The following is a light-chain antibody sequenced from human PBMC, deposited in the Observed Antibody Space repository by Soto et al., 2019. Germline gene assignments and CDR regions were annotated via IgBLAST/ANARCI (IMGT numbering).Light chain of an antibody. CDR2: DAS. V-gene: IGKV3-11*01. CDR3: QQRSNWPPALT. Sequence: EIVLTQSPATLSLYPGERATLSCRASQSVSSYLAWYQQKPGQAPRLLIYDASNRATGIPARFSGSGSGTDFTLSISSLGPEDFAVYSCQQRSNWPPALTFGGGTKVEIK. CDR1: QSVSSY. J-gene: IGKJ4*01.